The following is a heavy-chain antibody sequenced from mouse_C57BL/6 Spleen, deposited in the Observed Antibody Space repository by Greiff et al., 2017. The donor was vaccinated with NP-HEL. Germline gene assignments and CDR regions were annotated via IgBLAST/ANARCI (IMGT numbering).Heavy chain of an antibody. D-gene: IGHD2-4*01. J-gene: IGHJ3*01. CDR2: FHPYNDDT. CDR1: GYTFTTYP. CDR3: ARPYDYGEAWFAY. Sequence: QVQLQQSGAELVKPGASVKMSCKASGYTFTTYPIEWMKQNHGKSLEWIGNFHPYNDDTKYNEKFKGKAILTVEKSSSTVYLELSRLTSDDSAVYYCARPYDYGEAWFAYWGQGTLVTVSA. V-gene: IGHV1-47*01.